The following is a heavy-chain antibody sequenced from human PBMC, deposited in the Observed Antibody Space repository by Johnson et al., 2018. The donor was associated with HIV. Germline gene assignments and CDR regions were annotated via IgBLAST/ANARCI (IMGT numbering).Heavy chain of an antibody. CDR3: ARLKNGAFDI. CDR2: ISTDGGRT. D-gene: IGHD2-8*01. V-gene: IGHV3-53*01. CDR1: GFTVSSNY. J-gene: IGHJ3*02. Sequence: VQLVESGGGVVQPGGSLRLSCVASGFTVSSNYMSWVRQAPGKGLEWVSRISTDGGRTTYADSVKDRFTISRDNSKNTLFLQMNSLRVEDTAVYYCARLKNGAFDIWGQGTMVTVSS.